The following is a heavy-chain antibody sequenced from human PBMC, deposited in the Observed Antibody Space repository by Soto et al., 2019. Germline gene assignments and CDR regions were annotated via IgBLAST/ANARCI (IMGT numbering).Heavy chain of an antibody. Sequence: QVQLQESGPGRVKSSGTLSLTCGVSGDSISSSKWWSWVRQPPGKGLEWIGDIFHTGSTNYNPSLNSRVTISIDKSKNQFSLRLSSVTAADTAVYYCVYSTGWYRIDNWGQGSLVTVSS. CDR3: VYSTGWYRIDN. D-gene: IGHD6-19*01. J-gene: IGHJ4*02. CDR1: GDSISSSKW. V-gene: IGHV4-4*02. CDR2: IFHTGST.